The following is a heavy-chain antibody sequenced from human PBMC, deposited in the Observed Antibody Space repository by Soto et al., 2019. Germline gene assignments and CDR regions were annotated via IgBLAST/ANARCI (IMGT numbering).Heavy chain of an antibody. J-gene: IGHJ2*01. Sequence: MNCARQAPGKGLEWVSYISSSSSTIYYADSVKGRFTISRDNAKNSLYLQMNSLRADDTAVYYYADLLSFPAQRSSDL. CDR2: ISSSSSTI. CDR3: ADLLSFPAQRSSDL. V-gene: IGHV3-48*01. D-gene: IGHD2-15*01.